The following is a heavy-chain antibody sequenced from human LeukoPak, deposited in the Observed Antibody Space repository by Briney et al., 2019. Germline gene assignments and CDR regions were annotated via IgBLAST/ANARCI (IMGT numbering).Heavy chain of an antibody. V-gene: IGHV3-30*03. D-gene: IGHD3-10*01. CDR1: GFTFNTYG. CDR2: ISNDGGNT. J-gene: IGHJ5*02. CDR3: AGKAYGSGTYENNGFDP. Sequence: SGGSLRLSCAGSGFTFNTYGMHWVRQPPGKGLEWVSVISNDGGNTFHADSVKGRFTISRDNSKNTVYLQMDSLRPEDTAMYYLAGKAYGSGTYENNGFDPWGQGTLVTVSS.